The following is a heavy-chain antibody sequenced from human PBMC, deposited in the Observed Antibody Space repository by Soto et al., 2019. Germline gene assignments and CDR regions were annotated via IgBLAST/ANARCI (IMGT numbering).Heavy chain of an antibody. CDR2: ISGGGDST. CDR1: GFTFNDYT. CDR3: ARALRTAINFIFGF. V-gene: IGHV3-23*01. J-gene: IGHJ4*02. Sequence: EVQLLESGGGLVQPGGSLRLSCAASGFTFNDYTMSWVRQTPGKGLEWVSAISGGGDSTYYADSVKGRFTISRDNSKNTLYLQMSSLRAEDTALYYCARALRTAINFIFGFWGQGALVTVSS. D-gene: IGHD5-18*01.